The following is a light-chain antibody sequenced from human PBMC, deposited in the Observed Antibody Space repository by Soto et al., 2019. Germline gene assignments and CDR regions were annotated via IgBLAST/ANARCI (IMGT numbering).Light chain of an antibody. CDR3: AAWDDSLNGVV. V-gene: IGLV1-44*01. CDR2: SSN. J-gene: IGLJ2*01. Sequence: QSVLTQPPSASGTXGQRVXISCSGSSSNIGSNSVNWYQQLPGTAPKLLMYSSNQRPSGVPDRFSGSKSGTSASLAISGLQSEDEADYYCAAWDDSLNGVVFGGGTKVTVL. CDR1: SSNIGSNS.